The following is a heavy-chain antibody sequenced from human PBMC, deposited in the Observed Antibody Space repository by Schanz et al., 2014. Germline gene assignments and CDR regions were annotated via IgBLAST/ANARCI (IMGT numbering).Heavy chain of an antibody. J-gene: IGHJ4*02. Sequence: QVQLQESGPGLVKPSQTLSLTCSVSGGSIRNGPYYWTWIRQHPGKGLEWIGYIYFSGATYINPSRESRVFTSGDTAGTQFSLKLTSLTAADTAVYYCARHWRRDYFDYWGRGTLVTVSS. D-gene: IGHD3-3*01. CDR1: GGSIRNGPYY. V-gene: IGHV4-31*03. CDR2: IYFSGAT. CDR3: ARHWRRDYFDY.